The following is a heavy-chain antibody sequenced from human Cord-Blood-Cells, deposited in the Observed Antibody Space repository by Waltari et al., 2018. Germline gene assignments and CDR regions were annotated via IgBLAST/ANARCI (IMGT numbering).Heavy chain of an antibody. CDR2: IYYSGST. V-gene: IGHV4-59*11. CDR1: GGSISSHY. D-gene: IGHD6-13*01. Sequence: QVQLQESGPGLVKPSETLSLTCTVSGGSISSHYWSWIRQPPGKGLEWIGYIYYSGSTNYNPPRKSRVTISVDTSKNQFSLKLSSVTAADTAVYYCARGREGSSSWYYFDYWGQGTLVTVSS. CDR3: ARGREGSSSWYYFDY. J-gene: IGHJ4*02.